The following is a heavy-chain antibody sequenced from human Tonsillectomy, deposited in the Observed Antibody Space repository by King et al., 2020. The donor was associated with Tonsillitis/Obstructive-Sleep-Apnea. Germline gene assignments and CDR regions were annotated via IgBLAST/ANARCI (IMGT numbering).Heavy chain of an antibody. D-gene: IGHD1-1*01. J-gene: IGHJ2*01. Sequence: LQLQESGPGLVKPSETLSLTCTVSGGSISSSSYYWGWIRQPPGKGLEWIGSIYYSGSTYYNPSLKSRVTISVDTSKNQFSLKLSSVTAADTAVYYCGTDTDYWYFDLWGRGTLVTVSS. CDR1: GGSISSSSYY. CDR2: IYYSGST. V-gene: IGHV4-39*01. CDR3: GTDTDYWYFDL.